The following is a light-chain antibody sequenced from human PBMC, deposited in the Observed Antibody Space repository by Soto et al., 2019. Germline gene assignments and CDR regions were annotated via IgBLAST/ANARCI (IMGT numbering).Light chain of an antibody. Sequence: DIQMTQSPSTLSASVGERVTITCRASQSIDSWLAWYQQKPGKAPKLLISKTSNLESGVPSRFSGSGSGTEFSLTSSRRSPDDFATYYCQQYKRFSLTFGGGTKVEVK. V-gene: IGKV1-5*03. J-gene: IGKJ4*01. CDR3: QQYKRFSLT. CDR1: QSIDSW. CDR2: KTS.